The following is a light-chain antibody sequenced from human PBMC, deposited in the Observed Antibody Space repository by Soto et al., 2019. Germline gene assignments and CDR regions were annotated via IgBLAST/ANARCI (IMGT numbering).Light chain of an antibody. J-gene: IGKJ1*01. CDR1: QSISSW. CDR3: QXYKTYLRT. Sequence: GDRVTITCRASQSISSWLAWYQQKPGKAPKLLIYDASSLESGVPSRFSXSGSXTEFTLTISSLQPDDFATYYCQXYKTYLRTFGQGTKVEIK. V-gene: IGKV1-5*01. CDR2: DAS.